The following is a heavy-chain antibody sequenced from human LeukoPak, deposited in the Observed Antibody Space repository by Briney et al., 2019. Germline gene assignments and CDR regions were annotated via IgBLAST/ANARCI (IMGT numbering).Heavy chain of an antibody. CDR2: IGTAGDT. V-gene: IGHV3-13*01. Sequence: GGSLRLSCAASGFTFSSYDMHWVRQATGKGLEWVSAIGTAGDTYYPGSVKGRFTISRENAKNSLYLQMNSLRAGDTAVYYCASRLRGDSSGYHWGQGTMVTVSS. J-gene: IGHJ3*01. CDR1: GFTFSSYD. CDR3: ASRLRGDSSGYH. D-gene: IGHD3-22*01.